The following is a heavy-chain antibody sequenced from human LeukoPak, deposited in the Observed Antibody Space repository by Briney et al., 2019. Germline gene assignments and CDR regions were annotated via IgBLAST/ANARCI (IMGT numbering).Heavy chain of an antibody. V-gene: IGHV3-23*01. J-gene: IGHJ5*01. CDR1: GLTFSDHA. CDR2: ISGSGGST. Sequence: GGSLRLSCAASGLTFSDHAMSWVRLAPGKGLEWVSSISGSGGSTYYADSVKGRFSISRDNSKNTVYLQMNSLRVEDTAIFYCARGGHNFDVWRFASRGQGTLVAVSS. D-gene: IGHD3-3*01. CDR3: ARGGHNFDVWRFAS.